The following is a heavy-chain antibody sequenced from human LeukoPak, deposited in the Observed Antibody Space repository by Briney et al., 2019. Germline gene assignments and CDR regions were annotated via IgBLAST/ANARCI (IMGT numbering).Heavy chain of an antibody. D-gene: IGHD3-3*01. V-gene: IGHV4-39*01. CDR3: ASHDFWSGWYFDY. J-gene: IGHJ4*02. CDR1: GGSISSSSYF. Sequence: PSETLSLTCTVSGGSISSSSYFWGWVRQPPGKGLEWIGSIYYGGNSYYNPSLKSRVTISVDTSENQFSLKLSSVAAADTAVYYCASHDFWSGWYFDYWGQGTLSPSPQ. CDR2: IYYGGNS.